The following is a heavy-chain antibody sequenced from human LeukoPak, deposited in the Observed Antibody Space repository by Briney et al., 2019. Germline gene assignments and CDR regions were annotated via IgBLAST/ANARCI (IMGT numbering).Heavy chain of an antibody. D-gene: IGHD3-16*01. J-gene: IGHJ4*02. CDR1: GFIFSTYG. CDR2: IWNAGTNT. CDR3: AGDTPPGGDYYFDY. Sequence: GGSLRLSCAASGFIFSTYGMHWVRQAPGKELEWVALIWNAGTNTYYADSVKGRFTISRDNSKNTLYLQMNSLRAEDTAVYYCAGDTPPGGDYYFDYWGQGTLVIVSS. V-gene: IGHV3-33*01.